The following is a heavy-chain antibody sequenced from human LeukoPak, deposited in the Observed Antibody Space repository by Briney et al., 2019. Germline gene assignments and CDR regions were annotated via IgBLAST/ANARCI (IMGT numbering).Heavy chain of an antibody. Sequence: SETLSLTCAVYGGSFSGYYWSWIRQPPGKGLEWIGEINHSGSTNYNPSLKSRVTISVDTSKNQFSLKLGSVTAADTALYYCARGRPVREEIVVVVAATGSGSNWFAPWGQGTPVTVHS. CDR3: ARGRPVREEIVVVVAATGSGSNWFAP. V-gene: IGHV4-34*01. CDR1: GGSFSGYY. CDR2: INHSGST. J-gene: IGHJ5*02. D-gene: IGHD2-15*01.